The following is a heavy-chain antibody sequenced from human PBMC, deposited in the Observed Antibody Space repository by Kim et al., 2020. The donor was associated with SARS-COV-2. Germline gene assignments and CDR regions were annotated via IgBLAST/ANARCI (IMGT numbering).Heavy chain of an antibody. V-gene: IGHV4-34*01. CDR1: GGSFSGYY. CDR3: ARSPIRITIFGVVIHAEYFQH. CDR2: INHSGST. Sequence: SETLSLTCAVYGGSFSGYYWSWIRQPPGKGLEWIGEINHSGSTNYNQSLKSRVTISVDTSKNQFSLKLSPVTAADTDVYYCARSPIRITIFGVVIHAEYFQHWGQGTLVTVSS. J-gene: IGHJ1*01. D-gene: IGHD3-3*01.